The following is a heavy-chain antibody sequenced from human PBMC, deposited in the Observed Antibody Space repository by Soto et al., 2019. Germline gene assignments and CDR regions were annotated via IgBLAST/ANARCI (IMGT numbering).Heavy chain of an antibody. CDR2: IYYSGST. D-gene: IGHD3-3*01. J-gene: IGHJ5*02. V-gene: IGHV4-31*03. CDR3: ARAPIQPLEWSQGWFDP. Sequence: QVQLQESGPGLVKPSQTLSLTCTVSGGSISSGGYYWSWIRQHPGKGLEWIGYIYYSGSTYYNPSLTSRFTISVDTSKNQFSLKLSSVTAADTAVYYCARAPIQPLEWSQGWFDPWGQGTLVTVSS. CDR1: GGSISSGGYY.